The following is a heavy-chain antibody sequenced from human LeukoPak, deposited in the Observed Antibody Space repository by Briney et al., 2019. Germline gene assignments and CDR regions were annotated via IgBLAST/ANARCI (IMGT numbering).Heavy chain of an antibody. J-gene: IGHJ6*03. V-gene: IGHV4-39*07. CDR1: GGSISSSSYY. CDR2: IYYSGST. CDR3: ARDRRDMVRGINLVRQYNYYYYMDV. Sequence: SETLSLTCTVSGGSISSSSYYWGWIRQPPGKGLEWIGSIYYSGSTYYNPSLKSRVTISVDTSKNQFSLKLSSVTAADTAVYYCARDRRDMVRGINLVRQYNYYYYMDVWGKGTTVTISS. D-gene: IGHD3-10*01.